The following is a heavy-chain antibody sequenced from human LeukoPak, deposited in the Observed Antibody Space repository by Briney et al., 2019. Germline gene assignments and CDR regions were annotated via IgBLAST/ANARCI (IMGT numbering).Heavy chain of an antibody. CDR2: INHSGST. CDR1: GGSFSGYY. J-gene: IGHJ4*02. V-gene: IGHV4-34*01. CDR3: ARGRGGATIFEY. D-gene: IGHD1-26*01. Sequence: MTSETLSLTCAVYGGSFSGYYWSWIRQPPGKGLEWIGEINHSGSTNYNPSLKSRVTISVDTSKNQFSLKLSSVTAADTAVYYCARGRGGATIFEYWGQGTLVTVSS.